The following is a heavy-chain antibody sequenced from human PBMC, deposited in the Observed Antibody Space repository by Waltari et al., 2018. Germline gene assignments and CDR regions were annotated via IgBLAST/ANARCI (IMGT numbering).Heavy chain of an antibody. CDR1: GYSFTSYW. V-gene: IGHV5-51*01. J-gene: IGHJ3*02. Sequence: EVQLVQSGAEVKKPGESLKISCQGSGYSFTSYWIGWVRQLPGKGLEWMGIIYPGDSDTRYSPSFQGQVTISADKSISTAYLQWSSLKASDTAMYYCARTMKDSGSYTDAFDIWGQGTMVTVSS. D-gene: IGHD1-26*01. CDR3: ARTMKDSGSYTDAFDI. CDR2: IYPGDSDT.